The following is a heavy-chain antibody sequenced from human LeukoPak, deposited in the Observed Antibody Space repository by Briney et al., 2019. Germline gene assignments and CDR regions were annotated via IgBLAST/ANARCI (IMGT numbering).Heavy chain of an antibody. J-gene: IGHJ4*02. D-gene: IGHD1-1*01. CDR1: GGSISSGGYY. V-gene: IGHV4-31*03. CDR3: PVPTDDAGYLDY. Sequence: SETLSLTCTVSGGSISSGGYYWSWIRQHPGKGLEWIGYIYYSGSTYYNPSLKSRVTISVDTSKNQFSLKLSSVTAADTAVYYSPVPTDDAGYLDYWGQGTLVTVSS. CDR2: IYYSGST.